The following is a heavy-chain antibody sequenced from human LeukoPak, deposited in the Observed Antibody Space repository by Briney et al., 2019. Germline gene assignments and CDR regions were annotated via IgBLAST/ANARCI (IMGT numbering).Heavy chain of an antibody. D-gene: IGHD6-19*01. Sequence: SETLSLTCAVSGGSISSGTDYWGWIRQPPGRGLEWIGSVYYSGSTYYKPSLRSRVTISVDTSKNHFSLKLSSVTAADTAVCYCARLDYSSGWVLDFWGQGTLVIVSS. CDR2: VYYSGST. CDR3: ARLDYSSGWVLDF. V-gene: IGHV4-39*02. CDR1: GGSISSGTDY. J-gene: IGHJ4*02.